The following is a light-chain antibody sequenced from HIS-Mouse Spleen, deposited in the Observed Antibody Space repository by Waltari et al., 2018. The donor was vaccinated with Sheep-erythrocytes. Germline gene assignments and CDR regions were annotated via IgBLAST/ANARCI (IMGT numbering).Light chain of an antibody. CDR2: QDS. CDR3: QAWDSSTAV. CDR1: KLGDKY. Sequence: SYELTQPPSVSVSPGQTASITCSGDKLGDKYACWYQKKPGQSPVLVIYQDSNRPSGIPERFSGSNCGNTATLTISGTQAMDEADYYCQAWDSSTAVFGGGTKLTVL. J-gene: IGLJ2*01. V-gene: IGLV3-1*01.